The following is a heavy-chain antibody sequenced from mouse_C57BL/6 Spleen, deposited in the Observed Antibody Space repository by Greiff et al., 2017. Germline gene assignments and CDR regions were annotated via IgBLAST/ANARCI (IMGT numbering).Heavy chain of an antibody. D-gene: IGHD2-1*01. V-gene: IGHV6-6*01. CDR1: GFTFSDAW. J-gene: IGHJ2*01. Sequence: EVQRVESGGGLVQPGGSMKLSCAASGFTFSDAWMDWVRQSPEKGLEWVAEIRNKANNHATYYAESVKGRFTISRDDSKSSVYLQMNSLRAEDTGIYYCTATIYYGNYGDYWGQGTTLTVSS. CDR3: TATIYYGNYGDY. CDR2: IRNKANNHAT.